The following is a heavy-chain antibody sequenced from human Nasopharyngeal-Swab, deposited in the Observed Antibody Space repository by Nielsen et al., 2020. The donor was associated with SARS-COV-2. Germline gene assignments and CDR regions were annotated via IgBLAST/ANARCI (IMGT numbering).Heavy chain of an antibody. Sequence: GESLKISCAVSGFSFSSYGMHWVRQAPGKGLEWVAVIYFDGTVKKHSDSVKGRFTISRDNSKNTLYLEMNSLRPDDTAVYYCAKDPYSSAWCPDYWGQGTLVTVSA. CDR3: AKDPYSSAWCPDY. D-gene: IGHD6-19*01. CDR1: GFSFSSYG. CDR2: IYFDGTVK. J-gene: IGHJ4*02. V-gene: IGHV3-30*18.